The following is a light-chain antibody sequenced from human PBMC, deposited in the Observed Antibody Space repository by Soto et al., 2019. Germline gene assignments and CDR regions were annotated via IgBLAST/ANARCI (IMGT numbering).Light chain of an antibody. V-gene: IGLV7-43*01. J-gene: IGLJ3*02. CDR3: LLDCGNAWV. CDR1: TGAVTSGHH. CDR2: STN. Sequence: QTVVTQEPSLTVSPGGTATLTCASSTGAVTSGHHPNWFQQRPGQAPTSLIYSTNNKHSWTPARFSGSLLGGKAALTLSGVQPEDEAEYYCLLDCGNAWVFGGGTQLTVL.